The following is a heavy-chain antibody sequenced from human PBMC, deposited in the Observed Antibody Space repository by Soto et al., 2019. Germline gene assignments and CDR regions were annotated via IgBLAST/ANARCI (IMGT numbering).Heavy chain of an antibody. Sequence: QVQLVESGGGVVQPGRSLRLSCAASGFTFSSYAMHWVRQAPGKGLEWVAVISYDGSNKYYADSVKGRFTISRDNSKNTLYLQMNSLRAEDTAVYYCARVMKGSSSGAFEIWGQGTMVTVSS. CDR3: ARVMKGSSSGAFEI. J-gene: IGHJ3*02. D-gene: IGHD6-13*01. CDR1: GFTFSSYA. V-gene: IGHV3-30-3*01. CDR2: ISYDGSNK.